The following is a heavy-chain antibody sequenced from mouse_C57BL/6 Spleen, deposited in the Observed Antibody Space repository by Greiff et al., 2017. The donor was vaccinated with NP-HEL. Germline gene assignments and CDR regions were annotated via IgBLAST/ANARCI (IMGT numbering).Heavy chain of an antibody. Sequence: QVHVKQSGPGLVQPSQSLSITCTVSGFSLTSYGVHWVRQSPGKGLEWLGVIWSGGSTDYNAAFISRLSISKDNSKSQVFFKMNSLQADDTAIYYCARIYYDFPYWGQGTLVTVSA. V-gene: IGHV2-2*01. CDR2: IWSGGST. J-gene: IGHJ3*01. D-gene: IGHD2-4*01. CDR3: ARIYYDFPY. CDR1: GFSLTSYG.